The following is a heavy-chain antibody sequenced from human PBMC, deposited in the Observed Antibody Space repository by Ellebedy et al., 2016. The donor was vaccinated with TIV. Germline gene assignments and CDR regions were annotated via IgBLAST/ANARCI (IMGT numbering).Heavy chain of an antibody. Sequence: ASVKVSXKASRYTFTGYYMHWVRQAPGQGLEWMGWINPNSGGTNYAQKFQGWVTMTRDTSISTAYMELSRLRSDDTAVYYCARGNPIVVVPAAGNWFDPWGQGTLVTVSS. D-gene: IGHD2-2*01. V-gene: IGHV1-2*04. J-gene: IGHJ5*02. CDR2: INPNSGGT. CDR3: ARGNPIVVVPAAGNWFDP. CDR1: RYTFTGYY.